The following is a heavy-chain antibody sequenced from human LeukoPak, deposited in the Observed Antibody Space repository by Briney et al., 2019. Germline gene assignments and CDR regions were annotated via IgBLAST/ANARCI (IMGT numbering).Heavy chain of an antibody. CDR3: ARVLAVAAVDY. D-gene: IGHD2-15*01. V-gene: IGHV3-74*01. CDR2: TSGDGSTT. CDR1: GFTFNTYY. Sequence: GGSLRLSCEASGFTFNTYYMHWVRQAPGKGLVWVSRTSGDGSTTIYADSVKGRFTISRDNSKNTLYLQMNSLRAEDTAVYYCARVLAVAAVDYWGQGTLVTVSS. J-gene: IGHJ4*02.